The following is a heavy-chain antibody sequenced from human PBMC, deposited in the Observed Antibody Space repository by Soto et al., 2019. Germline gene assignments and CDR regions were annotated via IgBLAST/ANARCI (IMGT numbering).Heavy chain of an antibody. D-gene: IGHD6-13*01. CDR3: ARGFGHSWSLEN. J-gene: IGHJ4*02. CDR1: AFTVTNNY. V-gene: IGHV3-66*01. Sequence: PGGSLRLSCIPSAFTVTNNYLSWVRQAPGKGLEWVSVIYSGGGTYYADSVKGRFTISRDNSKNTLYLQMNNLRGEDTAVYYCARGFGHSWSLENWGQGTQVTVSS. CDR2: IYSGGGT.